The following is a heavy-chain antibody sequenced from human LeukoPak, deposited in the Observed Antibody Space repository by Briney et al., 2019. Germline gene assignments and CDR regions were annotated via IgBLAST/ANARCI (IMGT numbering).Heavy chain of an antibody. V-gene: IGHV4-34*01. CDR1: GGSFTGYY. J-gene: IGHJ5*02. D-gene: IGHD3-3*01. CDR2: INHSGST. Sequence: SETLSLTCAVYGGSFTGYYWSWIRQPPGKGLEWIGEINHSGSTNYNPSLKSRVTISVDTSKNQFSLKLSSVTAADTAVYYCARQPLGGEYDFWSGYPGTWFDPWGQGTLVTVSS. CDR3: ARQPLGGEYDFWSGYPGTWFDP.